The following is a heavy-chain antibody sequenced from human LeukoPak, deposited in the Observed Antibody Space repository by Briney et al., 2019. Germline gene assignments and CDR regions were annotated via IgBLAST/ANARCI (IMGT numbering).Heavy chain of an antibody. Sequence: GGTLRLSCAASGFTFSSYGMHWVRQAPGKGLEWVAFIRYDGSNKYYADSVKGRFTISRDNSKNTLYLQMNSLRAEDTAVYYCAKVAVYYYDSSGYYPFDYWGQGTLVTVSS. CDR2: IRYDGSNK. CDR1: GFTFSSYG. CDR3: AKVAVYYYDSSGYYPFDY. D-gene: IGHD3-22*01. V-gene: IGHV3-30*02. J-gene: IGHJ4*02.